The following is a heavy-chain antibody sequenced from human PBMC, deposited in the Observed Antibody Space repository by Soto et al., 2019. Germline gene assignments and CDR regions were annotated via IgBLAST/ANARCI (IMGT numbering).Heavy chain of an antibody. CDR3: ARSSSHYDILTGYYKGGPFDY. Sequence: RGESLKISCKGSGYSFTSYWIGWVRQMPGKGLEWMGIIYPGDSDTRYSPSVQGQVTISADKSISTAYLQWSSLKASDTAMYYCARSSSHYDILTGYYKGGPFDYWGQGTLVTVSS. D-gene: IGHD3-9*01. CDR2: IYPGDSDT. J-gene: IGHJ4*02. CDR1: GYSFTSYW. V-gene: IGHV5-51*01.